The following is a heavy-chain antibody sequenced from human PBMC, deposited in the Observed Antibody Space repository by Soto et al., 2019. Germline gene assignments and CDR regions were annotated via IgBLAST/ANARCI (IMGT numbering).Heavy chain of an antibody. D-gene: IGHD3-22*01. J-gene: IGHJ4*02. CDR1: GFTFSSYG. V-gene: IGHV3-33*01. CDR3: ARDYDSSGYPSYYFDN. CDR2: IWYDGSNK. Sequence: QVQLVESGGGVVQPGRSLRLSCAASGFTFSSYGMHWVRQAPGKGLEWVAVIWYDGSNKYYADSVKGRFTISRDNSKNTLYLQMNSLRAEDTAVYYCARDYDSSGYPSYYFDNWGQGTLVTVSS.